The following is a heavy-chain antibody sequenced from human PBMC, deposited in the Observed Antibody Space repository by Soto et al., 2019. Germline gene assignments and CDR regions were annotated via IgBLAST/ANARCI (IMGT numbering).Heavy chain of an antibody. CDR3: ARAPWGEPFDL. D-gene: IGHD3-16*01. V-gene: IGHV4-30-4*01. CDR2: IYYSGST. J-gene: IGHJ2*01. Sequence: TLSLTCTVSGGSISSGDYYWSWIRQPPGKGLEWIGYIYYSGSTYYNPSLKSRVTISVDTSKNQFSLKLSSATAADTAVYYCARAPWGEPFDLWGRGTLVTVSS. CDR1: GGSISSGDYY.